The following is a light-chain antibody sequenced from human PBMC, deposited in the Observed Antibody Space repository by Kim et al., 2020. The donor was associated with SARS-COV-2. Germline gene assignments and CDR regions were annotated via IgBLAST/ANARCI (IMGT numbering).Light chain of an antibody. J-gene: IGLJ3*02. Sequence: VAPGETARITCGGNNIGSEGVHWYQQKPGQAPVLVIYYDSDRPSGIPERFSGSNSGNTATLTISRVEVGDEADYYCQVWDINGDRVFGGGTQLTVL. CDR3: QVWDINGDRV. CDR2: YDS. V-gene: IGLV3-21*04. CDR1: NIGSEG.